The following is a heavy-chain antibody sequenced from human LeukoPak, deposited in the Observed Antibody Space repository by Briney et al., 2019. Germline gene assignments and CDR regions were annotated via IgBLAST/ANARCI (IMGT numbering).Heavy chain of an antibody. Sequence: SETLSHTCTVSGGSISSSSYYWGWIRQPPGKGLEWIGSIYYSGSTYYNPSLKSRVTISVDTSKNQFSLKLSSVTAADTAVYYCARMYCSSTSCSGHFDYWGQGTLVTVSS. D-gene: IGHD2-2*01. CDR1: GGSISSSSYY. CDR3: ARMYCSSTSCSGHFDY. CDR2: IYYSGST. V-gene: IGHV4-39*01. J-gene: IGHJ4*02.